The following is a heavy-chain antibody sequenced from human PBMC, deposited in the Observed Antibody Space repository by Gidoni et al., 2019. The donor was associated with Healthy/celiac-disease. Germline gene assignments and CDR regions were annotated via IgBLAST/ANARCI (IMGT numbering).Heavy chain of an antibody. CDR2: INHSGST. Sequence: QVQLQQWGAGLLKPSATLSLTCAVYGGSFSGYYWSWIRQPPGKGLEWIGEINHSGSTNYNPSLKSRVTISVDTSKNQFSLKLSSVTAADTAVYYCAAQLASRDGYNSGFDYWGQGTLVTVSS. V-gene: IGHV4-34*01. D-gene: IGHD5-12*01. J-gene: IGHJ4*02. CDR1: GGSFSGYY. CDR3: AAQLASRDGYNSGFDY.